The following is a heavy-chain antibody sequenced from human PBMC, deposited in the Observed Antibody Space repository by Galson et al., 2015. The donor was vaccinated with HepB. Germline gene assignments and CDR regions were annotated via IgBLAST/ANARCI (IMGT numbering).Heavy chain of an antibody. V-gene: IGHV1-46*01. Sequence: SVKVSCKASGYTFSHYYMHWVRQAPGQGLEWMGIINPTGDGTNYAQNFQDRITMTRDTSTSTAYMELRSLRSDDTAVYYCARGGRLGVLSSFDYWGQGTLVTVSS. CDR2: INPTGDGT. D-gene: IGHD3-16*02. CDR3: ARGGRLGVLSSFDY. CDR1: GYTFSHYY. J-gene: IGHJ4*02.